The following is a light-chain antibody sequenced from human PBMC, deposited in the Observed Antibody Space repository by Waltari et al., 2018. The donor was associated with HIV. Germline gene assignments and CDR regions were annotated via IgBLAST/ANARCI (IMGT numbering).Light chain of an antibody. V-gene: IGKV2-30*01. J-gene: IGKJ5*01. Sequence: DVVMTQSPLSLPVTLGQPASISCRSSQSLVYSDGNTYLNWFHQRPGQSPWRLISKVSNRDSGVPDRFRGSGSGTDFTLIISRVEAEDVGVYYCMQGTHRPPTFGQGTRLEIK. CDR1: QSLVYSDGNTY. CDR2: KVS. CDR3: MQGTHRPPT.